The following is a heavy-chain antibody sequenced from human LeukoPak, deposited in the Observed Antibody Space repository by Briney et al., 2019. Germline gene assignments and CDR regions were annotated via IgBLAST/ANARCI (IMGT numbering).Heavy chain of an antibody. V-gene: IGHV3-23*01. CDR2: ISGSGGST. J-gene: IGHJ4*02. D-gene: IGHD6-6*01. CDR3: AKDWSSSSPYYFDN. CDR1: GFTMSNYG. Sequence: GGSLRLSCAASGFTMSNYGVSWVRQAPGKGLEWVSGISGSGGSTYYADSVKGRFTISRDNSKNTLYLQMNSLRAEDTAVYYCAKDWSSSSPYYFDNWGQGTQVTVSS.